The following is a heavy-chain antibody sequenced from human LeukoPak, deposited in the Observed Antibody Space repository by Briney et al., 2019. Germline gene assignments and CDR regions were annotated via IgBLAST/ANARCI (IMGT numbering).Heavy chain of an antibody. CDR1: GGSISSSSYY. V-gene: IGHV4-39*01. D-gene: IGHD3-10*01. J-gene: IGHJ2*01. CDR3: GGMAGMDRGGYFDL. CDR2: IYYSGST. Sequence: SETLSLTCTVSGGSISSSSYYWGWIRQPPGKGLEWIGSIYYSGSTYYNPSLKSRVTISVHTSKNQFSLRLSSVTAADTAVDYCGGMAGMDRGGYFDLWGRGTLVTVSS.